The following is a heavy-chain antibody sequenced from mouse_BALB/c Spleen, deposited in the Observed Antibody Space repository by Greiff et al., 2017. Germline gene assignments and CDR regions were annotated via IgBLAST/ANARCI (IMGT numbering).Heavy chain of an antibody. J-gene: IGHJ4*01. V-gene: IGHV14-3*02. CDR3: ARSRGYDGYAMDY. Sequence: VQLQQSGAELVKPGASVKLSCTASGFNIKDTYMHWVKQRPEQGLEWIGRIDPANGNTKYDPKFQGKATITADTSSNTAYLQLSSLTSEDTAVYYCARSRGYDGYAMDYWGQGTSVTVSS. CDR1: GFNIKDTY. CDR2: IDPANGNT. D-gene: IGHD2-2*01.